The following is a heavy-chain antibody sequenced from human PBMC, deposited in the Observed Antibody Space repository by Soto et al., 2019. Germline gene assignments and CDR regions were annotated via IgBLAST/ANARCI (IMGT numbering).Heavy chain of an antibody. CDR2: ISPYNGNT. V-gene: IGHV1-18*01. J-gene: IGHJ5*02. CDR1: GYTFTSYG. D-gene: IGHD3-22*01. CDR3: ARPIQYYFDTSAQSAWFDP. Sequence: ASVKVSCKASGYTFTSYGISWVRQAPGQGLEWMGGISPYNGNTNYAQKFQGRVTITTDKSTSTAYMELSSLRSEDTAVYYCARPIQYYFDTSAQSAWFDPWGQGTLVTVSS.